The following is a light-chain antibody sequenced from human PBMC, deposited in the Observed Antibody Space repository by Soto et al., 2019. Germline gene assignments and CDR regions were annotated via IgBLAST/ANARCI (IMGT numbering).Light chain of an antibody. CDR1: QNINTW. CDR2: KAS. Sequence: DIQMTQSPSTLSASVGYRATITCRASQNINTWLAWYQQKPGKAPKLLIYKASSLESGVPSRFSGSGSGTEFSLTISSLQTDDFATYYCQQYNRYPRTFGQGTKVDIK. V-gene: IGKV1-5*03. J-gene: IGKJ1*01. CDR3: QQYNRYPRT.